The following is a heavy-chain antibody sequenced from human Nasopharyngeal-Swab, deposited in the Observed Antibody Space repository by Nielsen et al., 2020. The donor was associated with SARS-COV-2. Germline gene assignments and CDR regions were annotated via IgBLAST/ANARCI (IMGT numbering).Heavy chain of an antibody. V-gene: IGHV3-74*01. J-gene: IGHJ3*01. CDR1: GFTFNNYW. Sequence: GESLKISCAVSGFTFNNYWMHWVRQAPGKGLVWVSRINGEESRTSYADSVKGRFTISRDNAKNTLYLQMNSLRADDAAMYYCVRDPHGVRGAMQDAFDLWGQGTMVTVSS. D-gene: IGHD3-16*01. CDR2: INGEESRT. CDR3: VRDPHGVRGAMQDAFDL.